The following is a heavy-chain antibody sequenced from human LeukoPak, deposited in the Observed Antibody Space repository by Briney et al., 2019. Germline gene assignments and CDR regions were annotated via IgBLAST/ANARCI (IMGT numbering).Heavy chain of an antibody. V-gene: IGHV4-59*12. CDR3: ARGVPPHYGMDV. D-gene: IGHD3-10*01. CDR1: GGSIINYY. Sequence: SETLSLTCTVSGGSIINYYWSWIRQPPGKGLEWIGYIYYSGSTNYSPSLKSRVTISVDTSKNQFSLKLSSVTAADTAVYYCARGVPPHYGMDVWGQGTTVTVSS. CDR2: IYYSGST. J-gene: IGHJ6*02.